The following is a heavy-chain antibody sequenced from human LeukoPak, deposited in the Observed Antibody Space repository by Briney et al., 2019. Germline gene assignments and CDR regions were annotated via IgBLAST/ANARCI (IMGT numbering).Heavy chain of an antibody. V-gene: IGHV4-39*07. Sequence: PSETLSLTCSVSGGSISSSSYYWGWIRQPPGKGLEWVGSIYYSGSTYYNPSLKSRVTISVDTSKNQFSLKLSSLTAADTAVYYCARLERYFDQSDYWGQGTLVTVSS. CDR1: GGSISSSSYY. CDR2: IYYSGST. CDR3: ARLERYFDQSDY. J-gene: IGHJ4*02. D-gene: IGHD3-9*01.